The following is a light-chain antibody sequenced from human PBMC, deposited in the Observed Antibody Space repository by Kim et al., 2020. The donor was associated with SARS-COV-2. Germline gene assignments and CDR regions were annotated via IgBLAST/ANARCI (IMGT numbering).Light chain of an antibody. J-gene: IGKJ1*01. CDR1: QSVSTW. CDR3: QQYDSYSVWT. V-gene: IGKV1-5*01. CDR2: DAS. Sequence: SVGDRVTITCRASQSVSTWLAWYQQKPGKAPKLLIYDASNLESGVPSRFSGSGSGTEFTLTISSLQPDDFATYYCQQYDSYSVWTFGQGTRVDIK.